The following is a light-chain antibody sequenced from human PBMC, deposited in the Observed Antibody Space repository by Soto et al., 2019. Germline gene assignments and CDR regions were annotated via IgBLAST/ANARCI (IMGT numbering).Light chain of an antibody. J-gene: IGLJ2*01. CDR3: SSYTSSSTVV. Sequence: QSALTQPASVSGSPGQSITISCTGTRSDVGGYNYVSWYQQYPGKVPKLMIYDVSNRPSGVSNRFSGSKSGNTASLTISGLQAEDEADYYCSSYTSSSTVVFGGGTKVTVL. CDR1: RSDVGGYNY. V-gene: IGLV2-14*03. CDR2: DVS.